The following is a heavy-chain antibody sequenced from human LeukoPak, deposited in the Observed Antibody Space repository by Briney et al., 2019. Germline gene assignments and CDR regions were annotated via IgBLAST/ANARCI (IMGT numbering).Heavy chain of an antibody. CDR1: GGSISSNSYY. D-gene: IGHD6-19*01. J-gene: IGHJ4*02. CDR2: IYYSGTT. Sequence: SETLSLSCTVSGGSISSNSYYWGWIRQPPGKGLEWIGSIYYSGTTYYNPSLKSRVTISVDTSKNQFSPKLSSVTAADTAVYYCARGTYSSGWYGFDYWGQGTLVTVSS. V-gene: IGHV4-39*01. CDR3: ARGTYSSGWYGFDY.